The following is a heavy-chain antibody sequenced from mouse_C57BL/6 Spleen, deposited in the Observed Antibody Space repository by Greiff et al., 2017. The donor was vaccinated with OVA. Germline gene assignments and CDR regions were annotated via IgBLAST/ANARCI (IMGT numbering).Heavy chain of an antibody. V-gene: IGHV1-55*01. D-gene: IGHD1-1*01. CDR1: GYTFTSYW. CDR2: IYPGSGST. Sequence: QVQLQQPGAELVKPGASVKMSCKASGYTFTSYWITWVKQRPGQGLEWIGDIYPGSGSTNYNEKFKSKATLTVDTSSSTAYMQLSSLTSEDSAGYNSAREDYYGSSLFAYWGEETLVTVSA. CDR3: AREDYYGSSLFAY. J-gene: IGHJ3*01.